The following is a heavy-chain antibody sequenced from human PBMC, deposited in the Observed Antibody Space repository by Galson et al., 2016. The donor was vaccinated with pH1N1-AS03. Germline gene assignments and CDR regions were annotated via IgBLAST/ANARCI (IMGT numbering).Heavy chain of an antibody. CDR3: ARDRTVVEASIIYYHGMDV. V-gene: IGHV3-7*03. CDR2: INKDGNEK. Sequence: SLRLSCAVSGFTFSSHWMSWVRQAPGKGLEWVANINKDGNEKYYVDSVKGRFAISRDNAKNSLYLQMNSLRAEGTAVYYCARDRTVVEASIIYYHGMDVWGQGTTVTVSS. D-gene: IGHD2-2*01. J-gene: IGHJ6*02. CDR1: GFTFSSHW.